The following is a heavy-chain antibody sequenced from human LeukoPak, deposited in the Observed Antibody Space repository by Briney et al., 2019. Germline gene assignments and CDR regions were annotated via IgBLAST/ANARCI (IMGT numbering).Heavy chain of an antibody. CDR1: GGSFSGYY. CDR2: INHSGST. CDR3: AIPGANTVTTLDY. D-gene: IGHD4-17*01. V-gene: IGHV4-34*01. Sequence: SETLSLTCAVYGGSFSGYYWSWIRQPPGKGLEGIGEINHSGSTNYNPSLTSRGTISVDKSKNQFSLKLSSVTAADTAVYYCAIPGANTVTTLDYWGQGTLVTVSS. J-gene: IGHJ4*02.